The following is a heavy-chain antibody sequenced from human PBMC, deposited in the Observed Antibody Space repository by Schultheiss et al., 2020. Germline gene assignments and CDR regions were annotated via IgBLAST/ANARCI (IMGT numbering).Heavy chain of an antibody. CDR3: AREYQLHPFYYCYMDV. V-gene: IGHV1-18*01. D-gene: IGHD2-2*01. J-gene: IGHJ6*03. CDR2: ISAYNGNT. CDR1: GYTFTSYG. Sequence: ASVKVSCKASGYTFTSYGISWVRQAPGQGLEWMGWISAYNGNTNYAQKLQGRVTMTTDTSTSTAYMELRSLRSDDTAVYYCAREYQLHPFYYCYMDVWGKGTPVNVSS.